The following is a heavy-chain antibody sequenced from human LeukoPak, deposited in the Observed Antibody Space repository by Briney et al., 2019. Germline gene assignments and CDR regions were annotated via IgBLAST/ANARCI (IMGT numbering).Heavy chain of an antibody. CDR1: GGSISSYY. CDR2: IYYSGST. CDR3: ARDPSEWSPGAFDI. J-gene: IGHJ3*02. V-gene: IGHV4-59*01. D-gene: IGHD2-8*01. Sequence: KSSETLSLTCTVSGGSISSYYWSWIRQPPGKGLEWIGYIYYSGSTNYNPSLKSRVTISVDTSKNQFSLKLSSVTAADTAVYYCARDPSEWSPGAFDIWGQGTMVTVSS.